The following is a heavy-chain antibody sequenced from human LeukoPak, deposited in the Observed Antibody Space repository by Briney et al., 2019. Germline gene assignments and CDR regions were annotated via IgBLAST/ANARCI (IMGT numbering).Heavy chain of an antibody. CDR2: IRSKAYGGTT. D-gene: IGHD3-22*01. J-gene: IGHJ4*02. CDR3: TRLEEHTYYYDSSGYTGDY. V-gene: IGHV3-49*04. Sequence: PGGSLRLSCTASGFTFGDYAMSWVRQAPGKGLEWVGFIRSKAYGGTTEYAASVKGRFTISRDDSKSIAYLQMNSLKTEDTAVYYCTRLEEHTYYYDSSGYTGDYWGQGTLVTVSS. CDR1: GFTFGDYA.